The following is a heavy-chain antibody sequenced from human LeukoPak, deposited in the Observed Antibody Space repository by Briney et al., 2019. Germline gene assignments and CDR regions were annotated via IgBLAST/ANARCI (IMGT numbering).Heavy chain of an antibody. V-gene: IGHV4-34*01. CDR2: INHSGST. D-gene: IGHD6-13*01. CDR3: AGGSRYYYYYYYMDV. J-gene: IGHJ6*03. CDR1: GGSFSGYY. Sequence: SETLSLTCAVSGGSFSGYYWSWIRQPPGKGLEWIGEINHSGSTNYNPSLKSRVTISVDTSKNRFSLKLSSVTAADTAVYYCAGGSRYYYYYYYMDVWGKGTTVTVSS.